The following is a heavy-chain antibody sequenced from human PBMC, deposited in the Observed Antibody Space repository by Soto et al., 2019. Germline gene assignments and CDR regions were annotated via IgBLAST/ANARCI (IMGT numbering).Heavy chain of an antibody. Sequence: QVQLVQSGAEVKKPGSSVKVSCKAPVGTFSSYAISWVRQAPGQGLEWMGGNIPIFGTPKYAQKFQGRVTITADESTSTGYLELSSLRSEDTAVYYCARSQGGSSSLDIYYYYYYGMDVWGQGTLVTVSS. J-gene: IGHJ6*02. CDR3: ARSQGGSSSLDIYYYYYYGMDV. D-gene: IGHD2-15*01. CDR1: VGTFSSYA. CDR2: NIPIFGTP. V-gene: IGHV1-69*01.